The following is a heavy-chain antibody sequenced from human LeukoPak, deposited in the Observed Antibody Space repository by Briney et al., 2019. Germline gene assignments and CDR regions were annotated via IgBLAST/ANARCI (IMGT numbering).Heavy chain of an antibody. Sequence: ASVKVSCTASGYTFTSYGVSWVRQAPGQGLEWMGWISAYNGHTNYAQKLQGRVTMTTDTSTSTAYMELRSLRSDDTAVYYCARHVLRYFDWLQNWFDPWGQGTLVTVSS. V-gene: IGHV1-18*01. CDR2: ISAYNGHT. J-gene: IGHJ5*02. CDR1: GYTFTSYG. CDR3: ARHVLRYFDWLQNWFDP. D-gene: IGHD3-9*01.